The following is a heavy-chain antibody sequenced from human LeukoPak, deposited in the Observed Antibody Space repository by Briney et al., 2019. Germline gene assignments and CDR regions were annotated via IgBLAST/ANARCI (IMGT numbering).Heavy chain of an antibody. CDR3: ARTGTYGDYAEY. CDR1: GGSISSYY. J-gene: IGHJ4*02. V-gene: IGHV4-59*01. CDR2: IYYSGST. D-gene: IGHD4-17*01. Sequence: SETLSFTCTVSGGSISSYYWSWIRQPPGKGLEWIGYIYYSGSTNYNPSLKSRVTISVDTSKNQFSLKLSSVTAADTAVYYCARTGTYGDYAEYWGQGTLFTVSS.